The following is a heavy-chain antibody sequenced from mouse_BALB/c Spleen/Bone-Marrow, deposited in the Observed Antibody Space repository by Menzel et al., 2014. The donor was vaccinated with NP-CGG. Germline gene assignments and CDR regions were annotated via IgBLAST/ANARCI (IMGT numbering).Heavy chain of an antibody. V-gene: IGHV2-6-7*01. CDR3: ARVYYDYDWWYFDD. CDR1: GFSLTGYG. CDR2: IWGDGNT. Sequence: VQRVESGPGLVAPSQSLSITCTVSGFSLTGYGVNWVRQPPGKGLEWLGMIWGDGNTDYNSDLKSRLSISKDNSKSQVFLKMNSLQTDDTARYYCARVYYDYDWWYFDDWGAGTTVTVSS. D-gene: IGHD2-4*01. J-gene: IGHJ1*01.